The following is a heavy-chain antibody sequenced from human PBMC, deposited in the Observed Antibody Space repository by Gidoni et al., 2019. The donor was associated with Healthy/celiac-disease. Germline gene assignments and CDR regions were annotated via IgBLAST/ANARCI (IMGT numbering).Heavy chain of an antibody. D-gene: IGHD6-19*01. Sequence: QVQLVASGGGVVQPGRSLRLSCAASGFTFSSYAMHWVRQAPGKGLEWVAVISYDGSNKYYADSVKGRFTISRDNSKNTLYLQMNSLRAEDTAVYYCARDPEDGTVASCLDYWGQGTLVTVSS. CDR3: ARDPEDGTVASCLDY. CDR2: ISYDGSNK. V-gene: IGHV3-30-3*01. CDR1: GFTFSSYA. J-gene: IGHJ4*02.